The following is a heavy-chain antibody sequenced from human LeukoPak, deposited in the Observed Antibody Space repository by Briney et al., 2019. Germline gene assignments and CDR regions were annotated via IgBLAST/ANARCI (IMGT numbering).Heavy chain of an antibody. Sequence: ASVKVSCKASGGTFSSYAISWVRQAPGQGLEWMGGIIPIFGTANYAQKFQGRVTITADESTSTAYMELSSLRSEDTAVYYCARVMVATTKDYYMDVWGKGTTVTVSS. D-gene: IGHD5-12*01. CDR2: IIPIFGTA. J-gene: IGHJ6*03. CDR3: ARVMVATTKDYYMDV. CDR1: GGTFSSYA. V-gene: IGHV1-69*13.